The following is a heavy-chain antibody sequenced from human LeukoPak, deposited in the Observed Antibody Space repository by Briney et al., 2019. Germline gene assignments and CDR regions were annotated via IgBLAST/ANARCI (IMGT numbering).Heavy chain of an antibody. D-gene: IGHD2-8*01. CDR2: VRSDGSDK. CDR1: GFTFRSYG. J-gene: IGHJ4*02. CDR3: ARAPPWSPGFDY. V-gene: IGHV3-30*02. Sequence: PGGSLRLSCAASGFTFRSYGVHWVRQAPGKGLEWVAFVRSDGSDKYYADSVKGRFTISRDNSKNTVYLQMNSLRAEDTAVYYCARAPPWSPGFDYWGQGTLVTVSS.